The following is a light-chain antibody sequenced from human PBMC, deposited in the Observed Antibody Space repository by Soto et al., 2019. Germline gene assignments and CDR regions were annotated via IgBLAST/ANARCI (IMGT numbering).Light chain of an antibody. CDR1: HSVSDN. CDR2: SAS. J-gene: IGKJ1*01. Sequence: EIIMTQSPATLSVSPGERATLSCRASHSVSDNLSWYQQKPGQAPRVLIYSASVRATGIPARFGGSGSGTEFTLPISSLQSEDFALYYCQQYNDWPWTFGQGTKVEIK. CDR3: QQYNDWPWT. V-gene: IGKV3-15*01.